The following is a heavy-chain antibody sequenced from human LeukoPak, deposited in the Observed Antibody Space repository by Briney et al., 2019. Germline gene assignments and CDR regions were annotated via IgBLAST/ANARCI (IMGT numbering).Heavy chain of an antibody. V-gene: IGHV3-53*01. D-gene: IGHD6-19*01. CDR1: GFTVSSNY. CDR3: ARVIAVAGPSDY. Sequence: HPGGSLRLSCAASGFTVSSNYMSWVRQAPGKGLEWVSVIYSGGSTYYADSVKGRFTISRDNSKNTLYLQMNSLRAEDTAVYYCARVIAVAGPSDYWGQGTLVTVSS. J-gene: IGHJ4*02. CDR2: IYSGGST.